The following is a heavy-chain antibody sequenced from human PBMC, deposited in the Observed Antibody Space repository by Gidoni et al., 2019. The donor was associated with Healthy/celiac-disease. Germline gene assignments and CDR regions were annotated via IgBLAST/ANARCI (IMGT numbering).Heavy chain of an antibody. CDR2: ISGSGGST. CDR1: GFTFSSYA. Sequence: EVQLLESGGGLVQPGGSLRLSCASSGFTFSSYAMSWVRQAPGKGLEWVSGISGSGGSTYYADSVKGRFTISRDNSKNTLYLQMNSLRAEDTAVYYCAKDPGSYYPGGAYAFDIWGQGTMVTVSS. CDR3: AKDPGSYYPGGAYAFDI. D-gene: IGHD1-26*01. J-gene: IGHJ3*02. V-gene: IGHV3-23*01.